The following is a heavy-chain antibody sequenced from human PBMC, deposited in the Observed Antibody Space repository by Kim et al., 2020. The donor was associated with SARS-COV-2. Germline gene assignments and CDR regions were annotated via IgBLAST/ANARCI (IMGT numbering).Heavy chain of an antibody. D-gene: IGHD1-26*01. V-gene: IGHV3-7*01. Sequence: GGSLRLSCAASGFTFSSHWMSWVRQAPGKGLEWVSHMNQDGGIKWYVDSVEGRFTISRDNANNSLTLQMNSLKAEDTAVYYCVGWDETNLWGRGTLVTVSS. J-gene: IGHJ2*01. CDR2: MNQDGGIK. CDR3: VGWDETNL. CDR1: GFTFSSHW.